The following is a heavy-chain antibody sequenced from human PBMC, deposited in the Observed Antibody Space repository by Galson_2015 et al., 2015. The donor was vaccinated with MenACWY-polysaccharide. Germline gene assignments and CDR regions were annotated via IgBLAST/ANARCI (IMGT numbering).Heavy chain of an antibody. CDR1: GFTFSKNW. V-gene: IGHV3-7*01. CDR3: VRGGADCETYCP. J-gene: IGHJ5*02. CDR2: ISLDGTTK. D-gene: IGHD2-21*01. Sequence: SLRLSCAASGFTFSKNWMTWVRQAPGKGLEWVANISLDGTTKYYVGSVRGRFTISRDNADNLLFLQLNSLRAEDTALYYCVRGGADCETYCPWGQGTLVTVSS.